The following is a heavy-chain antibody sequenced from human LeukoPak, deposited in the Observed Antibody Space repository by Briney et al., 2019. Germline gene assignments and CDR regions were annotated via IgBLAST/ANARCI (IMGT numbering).Heavy chain of an antibody. D-gene: IGHD3-10*01. J-gene: IGHJ4*02. V-gene: IGHV1-69*13. CDR2: IIPIFDTA. CDR3: ARVKPGTMVGGIMGYFDY. CDR1: GGTFSTYA. Sequence: GASVKVSCKASGGTFSTYAISWVRQAPGQGLEWMGGIIPIFDTANYAQKFQGRVTITADESTTTAYMELSSLRSEDTAMYYCARVKPGTMVGGIMGYFDYWGQGTLVTVPS.